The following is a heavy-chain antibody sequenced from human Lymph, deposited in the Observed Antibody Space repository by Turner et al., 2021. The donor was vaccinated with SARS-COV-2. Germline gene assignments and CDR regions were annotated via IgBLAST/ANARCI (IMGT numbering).Heavy chain of an antibody. CDR3: ARSAQLTVWFDP. J-gene: IGHJ5*02. CDR2: MNPNSGNT. CDR1: GYTFTSYD. V-gene: IGHV1-8*01. Sequence: QVQLVQSGAEVKKPGASVKVSCKASGYTFTSYDIHWVRQATGQGLEWMGWMNPNSGNTGYAQKFQSRVTMTRNTSISTAYKELSSLRSEDTAVYYCARSAQLTVWFDPWGQGTLVTVSS. D-gene: IGHD3-9*01.